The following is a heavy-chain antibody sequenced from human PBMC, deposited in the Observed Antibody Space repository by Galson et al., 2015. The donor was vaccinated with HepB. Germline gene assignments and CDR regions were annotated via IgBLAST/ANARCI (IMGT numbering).Heavy chain of an antibody. CDR1: GYTFTSYA. CDR3: ATSAEGSSWPIDY. CDR2: INAGNGNT. Sequence: SVKVSCKASGYTFTSYAMHWVRQAPGQRLEWMGWINAGNGNTKYSQKFQGRVTITRDASASTAYMELSSLRSEDTAVYYCATSAEGSSWPIDYWGQGTLVTVSS. J-gene: IGHJ4*02. D-gene: IGHD6-13*01. V-gene: IGHV1-3*01.